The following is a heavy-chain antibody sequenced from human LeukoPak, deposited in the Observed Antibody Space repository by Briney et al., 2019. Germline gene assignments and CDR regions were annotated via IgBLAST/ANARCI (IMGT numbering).Heavy chain of an antibody. CDR2: IYYSGST. D-gene: IGHD3-9*01. CDR3: ARGRRNDILTDP. Sequence: SETLSLTCTVSGGSISSYYWSWIRQPPGKGLEWIGYIYYSGSTKYNPSLKSRVTISVDTSKNQFSLKLSSVTAADTAVYYCARGRRNDILTDPWGQGTLVTVSS. V-gene: IGHV4-59*01. CDR1: GGSISSYY. J-gene: IGHJ5*02.